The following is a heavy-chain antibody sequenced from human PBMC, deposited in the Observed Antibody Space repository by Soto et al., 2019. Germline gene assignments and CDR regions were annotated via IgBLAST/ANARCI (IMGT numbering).Heavy chain of an antibody. V-gene: IGHV4-30-2*01. D-gene: IGHD2-2*01. CDR2: IYHSGSN. CDR1: GGSISSGGYS. CDR3: ARVPDR. Sequence: QLHLQESGSGLVKPSQTLSLTCAVSGGSISSGGYSWSCIRQPPGKGLEWIGYIYHSGSNYYNPSIKRRVTISVDRSKNQCSLKLSSVTAADTAVYYCARVPDRWGQGTLVSVSS. J-gene: IGHJ5*02.